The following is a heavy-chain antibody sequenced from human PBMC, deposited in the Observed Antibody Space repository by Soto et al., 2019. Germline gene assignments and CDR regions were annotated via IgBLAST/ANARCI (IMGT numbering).Heavy chain of an antibody. Sequence: GASVKVSCKASGYTFTSYAMHWVRLAPGQSLESMGWINAGNGNTKYSQKFHSRVTITRDTSASTAYMELSSLRSEDTAVYYCAKEYYDSSGNYPLALVFAYWGQGTLVTVSS. CDR3: AKEYYDSSGNYPLALVFAY. V-gene: IGHV1-3*01. CDR1: GYTFTSYA. J-gene: IGHJ4*02. D-gene: IGHD3-22*01. CDR2: INAGNGNT.